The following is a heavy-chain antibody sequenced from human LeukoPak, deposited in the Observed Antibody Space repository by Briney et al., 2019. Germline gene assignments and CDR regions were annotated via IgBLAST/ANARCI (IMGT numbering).Heavy chain of an antibody. CDR1: GFTFSNYW. CDR3: AREVSVPSGGACGGACYWARPFDY. CDR2: IGASGGTT. Sequence: PGGSLRLSCAASGFTFSNYWMFWVRQAPGKGLEWVSAIGASGGTTFYADSAKGRFTISRDNSKNTLFLQMNSLRAEDTAVYYCAREVSVPSGGACGGACYWARPFDYWGQGTLVSVSS. D-gene: IGHD2-21*02. V-gene: IGHV3-23*01. J-gene: IGHJ4*02.